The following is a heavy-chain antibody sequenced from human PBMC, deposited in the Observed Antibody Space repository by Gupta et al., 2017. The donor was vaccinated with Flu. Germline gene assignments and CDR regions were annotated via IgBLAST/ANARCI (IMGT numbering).Heavy chain of an antibody. CDR3: AKDLKGDTAMAAPDY. V-gene: IGHV3-30*18. D-gene: IGHD5-18*01. CDR2: ISYDGSNK. J-gene: IGHJ4*02. Sequence: SSYGMHWVRQAPGKGLEWVAVISYDGSNKYYADSVKGRFTISRDNSKNTLYLQMNSLRAEDTAVYYCAKDLKGDTAMAAPDYWGQGTLVTVSS. CDR1: SSYG.